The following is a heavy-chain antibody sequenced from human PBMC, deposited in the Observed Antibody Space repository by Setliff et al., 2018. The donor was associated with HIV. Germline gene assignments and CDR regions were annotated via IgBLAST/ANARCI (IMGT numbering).Heavy chain of an antibody. CDR3: ARDRIEFVAEDPHDVFDI. J-gene: IGHJ3*02. CDR1: GHSISGYY. Sequence: PSETLSLTCSVSGHSISGYYWSWIRQPAGRGLEWIGRIHTSGNTNYNPSLRGRVTMSVDMSKNQFSLKLTSVSAADTAVYYCARDRIEFVAEDPHDVFDIWGRGTLVTVSS. V-gene: IGHV4-4*07. D-gene: IGHD5-12*01. CDR2: IHTSGNT.